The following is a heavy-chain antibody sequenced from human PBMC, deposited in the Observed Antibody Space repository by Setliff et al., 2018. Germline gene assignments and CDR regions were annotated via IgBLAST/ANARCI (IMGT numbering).Heavy chain of an antibody. CDR1: GGTFSSYG. V-gene: IGHV1-69*05. Sequence: SVKVSCKASGGTFSSYGISWVRQAPGQGLEWMGGTIPIFGSTNYAQKFHGRVTIITDESTSTAYMELSSLTSDDTAVYYCAREGVDTRSSTDYRYYMDVWGKGTTVTVSS. CDR2: TIPIFGST. J-gene: IGHJ6*03. D-gene: IGHD5-18*01. CDR3: AREGVDTRSSTDYRYYMDV.